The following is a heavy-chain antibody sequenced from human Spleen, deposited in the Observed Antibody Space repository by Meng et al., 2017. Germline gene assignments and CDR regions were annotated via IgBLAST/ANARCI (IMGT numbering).Heavy chain of an antibody. V-gene: IGHV1-2*02. Sequence: VPLVPSGAEVKHPGASVKVSCNASGTTFTAYYRLWVRQAPGQLEWMGWINPNSGGTNNAQKFHDRVTMARDTSIGTAYMQLSRLTSDDTAVYYCMRDRWFGNNWFDPWGQGTLVTVSS. J-gene: IGHJ5*02. CDR3: MRDRWFGNNWFDP. CDR2: INPNSGGT. D-gene: IGHD3-10*01. CDR1: GTTFTAYY.